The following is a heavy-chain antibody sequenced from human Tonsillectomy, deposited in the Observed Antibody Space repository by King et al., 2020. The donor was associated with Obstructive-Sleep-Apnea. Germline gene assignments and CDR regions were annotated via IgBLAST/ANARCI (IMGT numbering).Heavy chain of an antibody. D-gene: IGHD3-3*01. CDR1: GFTFSSYA. V-gene: IGHV3-23*04. J-gene: IGHJ4*02. Sequence: VQLVESGGGLVQPGGSLRLSCAASGFTFSSYAISWVRQAPGEGLEWVSAISGSGDSTHFADSVKGRLTISRDNSKNTLYLQMNSLRAEDTALYYCAKDLDFWSGYYTGILDYWGQGTLVTVSS. CDR2: ISGSGDST. CDR3: AKDLDFWSGYYTGILDY.